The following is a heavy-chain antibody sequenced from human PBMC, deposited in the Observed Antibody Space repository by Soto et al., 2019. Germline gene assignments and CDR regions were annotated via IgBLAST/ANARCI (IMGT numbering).Heavy chain of an antibody. Sequence: GGSLRLSCAASGFSFSIYWMHWVRQAPGKGLVWVSRIITDGSSTSYADSVKGRFTISRDNAKNTLYLQTDSLRAEDTAVYYCATGLSTRGYYMDAWGKGTTVPVSS. CDR3: ATGLSTRGYYMDA. D-gene: IGHD1-26*01. CDR1: GFSFSIYW. CDR2: IITDGSST. V-gene: IGHV3-74*01. J-gene: IGHJ6*03.